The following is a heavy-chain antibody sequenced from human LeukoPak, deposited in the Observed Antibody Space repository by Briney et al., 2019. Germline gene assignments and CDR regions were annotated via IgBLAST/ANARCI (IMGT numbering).Heavy chain of an antibody. CDR3: ARGGPVGYCSGGSCYSAFDI. V-gene: IGHV1-2*04. Sequence: GASVKVSCKASGYTFTGYYMHWVRQAPGQGLERMGWINPNSGGTNYAQKFQGWVTMTRDTSISTAYMELSRLRSDDTAVYYCARGGPVGYCSGGSCYSAFDIWGQGTMVTVSS. CDR2: INPNSGGT. J-gene: IGHJ3*02. D-gene: IGHD2-15*01. CDR1: GYTFTGYY.